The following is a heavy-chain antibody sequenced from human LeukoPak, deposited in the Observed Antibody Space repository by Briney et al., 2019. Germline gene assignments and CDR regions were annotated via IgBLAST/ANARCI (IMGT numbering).Heavy chain of an antibody. CDR2: IRYDGNNK. Sequence: GGSLRLSCAASRFTFSDYSMHWGRQAPGKGHNWVAFIRYDGNNKYYADSVKCRFTISRDKSKNMLYLEMNRLSTEATAVYYGAKVRYYSGVNCYPDDNWGQGTLVTVSS. J-gene: IGHJ4*02. CDR1: RFTFSDYS. D-gene: IGHD2-15*01. CDR3: AKVRYYSGVNCYPDDN. V-gene: IGHV3-30*02.